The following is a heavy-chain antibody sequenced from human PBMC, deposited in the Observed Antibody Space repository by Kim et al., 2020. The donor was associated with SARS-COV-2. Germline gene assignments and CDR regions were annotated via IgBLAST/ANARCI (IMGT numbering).Heavy chain of an antibody. D-gene: IGHD3-10*01. CDR3: ARTDGSGRFSSAMDV. V-gene: IGHV4-61*05. Sequence: PSLKSRITISLEKHKNQFSLKVNSVTAADTAVYYCARTDGSGRFSSAMDVWGQGTTVSVSS. J-gene: IGHJ6*02.